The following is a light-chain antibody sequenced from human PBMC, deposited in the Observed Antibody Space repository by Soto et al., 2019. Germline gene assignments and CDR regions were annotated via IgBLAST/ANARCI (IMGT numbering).Light chain of an antibody. CDR2: WAS. CDR1: QSVLYSSNNKNY. V-gene: IGKV4-1*01. CDR3: QQYYSTPPT. Sequence: DSVMSKSHTSLAVSLGERTTINCKSSQSVLYSSNNKNYLAWYQQKPGQPPKLLIYWASTRESGVPDRFSGSGSGTDFTLTISSLQAEDVAVYYCQQYYSTPPTFGQGTKVDI. J-gene: IGKJ1*01.